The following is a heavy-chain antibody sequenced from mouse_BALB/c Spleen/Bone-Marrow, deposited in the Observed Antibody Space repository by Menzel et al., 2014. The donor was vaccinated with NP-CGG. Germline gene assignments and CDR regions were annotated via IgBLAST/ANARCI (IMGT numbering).Heavy chain of an antibody. D-gene: IGHD1-1*01. J-gene: IGHJ4*01. CDR3: ARFLLRFYAVDY. CDR2: INPSNGRT. Sequence: VQLQQSGAELVKPGASVKLSCKASGYTFTSYWINWVKPRPGQGLEWIGEINPSNGRTNYNEKFKSKATLTVDKSSSTAYMQLSSLTSDDSAVYYCARFLLRFYAVDYWGQGTSVTVSS. CDR1: GYTFTSYW. V-gene: IGHV1S81*02.